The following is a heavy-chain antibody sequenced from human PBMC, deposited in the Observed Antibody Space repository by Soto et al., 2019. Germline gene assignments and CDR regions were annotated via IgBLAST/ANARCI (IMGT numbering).Heavy chain of an antibody. V-gene: IGHV1-3*01. J-gene: IGHJ1*01. CDR1: GYTFTRYT. CDR2: INPDNGNT. CDR3: VRGIATGEIYP. D-gene: IGHD2-15*01. Sequence: WASVNVSCKASGYTFTRYTMNWVRQAPGQRLEWMGWINPDNGNTKSSQKFQDRVIITRDTSASTAYMDLSSLRSEDTAVYYGVRGIATGEIYPWAQDNVVTVSS.